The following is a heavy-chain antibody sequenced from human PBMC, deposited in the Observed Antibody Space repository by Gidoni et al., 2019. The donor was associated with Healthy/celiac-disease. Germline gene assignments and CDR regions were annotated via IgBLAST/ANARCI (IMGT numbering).Heavy chain of an antibody. CDR2: IYPGDSDT. V-gene: IGHV5-51*01. CDR3: ARRSYDFWSGYPYYYYYGMDV. J-gene: IGHJ6*02. D-gene: IGHD3-3*01. CDR1: GYSFTSYW. Sequence: EVQLVQSGAEVKKPGEPLKISCTGSGYSFTSYWIGWVRQMPGKGLEWMGIIYPGDSDTRYSPSFQGQVTISADKSISTAYLQWSSLKASDTAMYYCARRSYDFWSGYPYYYYYGMDVWGQGTTVTVSS.